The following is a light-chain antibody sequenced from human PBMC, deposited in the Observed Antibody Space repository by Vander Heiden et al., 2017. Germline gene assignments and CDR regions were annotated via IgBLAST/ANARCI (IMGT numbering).Light chain of an antibody. CDR1: QIVSNTY. CDR2: GAS. J-gene: IGKJ1*01. V-gene: IGKV3-20*01. CDR3: QQYGSSPRT. Sequence: IVLTQSPGTLSLSPGERATFSCSARQIVSNTYLACYPPTPCQAPRQLLYGASSRATGIPDRFRGSGYGTDFTLTISRLEPEDLAVYYCQQYGSSPRTFGQGTKVESK.